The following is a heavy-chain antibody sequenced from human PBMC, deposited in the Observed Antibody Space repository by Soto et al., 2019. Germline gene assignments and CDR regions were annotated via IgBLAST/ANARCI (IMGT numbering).Heavy chain of an antibody. J-gene: IGHJ4*02. V-gene: IGHV3-74*01. CDR1: GFTFSSYW. CDR2: INPDGSAT. CDR3: AKDTGPN. Sequence: GGSLRLSCAASGFTFSSYWMHWVRQAPGKGLVWVSRINPDGSATNYADSVKGRFTISRDNAKNTLYLQMNSLRAEDTAFYYCAKDTGPNWGQGTLVTVSS.